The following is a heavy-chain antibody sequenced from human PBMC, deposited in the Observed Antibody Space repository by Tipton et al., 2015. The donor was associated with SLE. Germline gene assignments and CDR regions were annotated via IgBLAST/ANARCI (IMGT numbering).Heavy chain of an antibody. CDR3: ARDSFYLPFEMDV. V-gene: IGHV1-46*01. CDR2: INPSGGST. J-gene: IGHJ6*04. Sequence: QLVQSGAEVKKPGASVKVSCKASGYTFTNYGISWVRQAPGQGLEWMGIINPSGGSTSYAQKFQGRVTMTRDTSTSTVYMELSSLRAEDTAVYYCARDSFYLPFEMDVWGKGTSVTVSS. D-gene: IGHD3-9*01. CDR1: GYTFTNYG.